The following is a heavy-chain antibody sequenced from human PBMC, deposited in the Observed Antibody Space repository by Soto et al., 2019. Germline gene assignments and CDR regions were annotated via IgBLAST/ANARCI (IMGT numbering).Heavy chain of an antibody. V-gene: IGHV1-69*06. Sequence: SVKVSCKVSGSRFSNYVISCVRQAPGHVLEWLGRIIPIFNSTKYVQNFQGRVTITADKSTSTASLELSSLRSDDTAVYYCAREGRGKKAGYNGLVSLGYWGQGTLVTVSS. J-gene: IGHJ4*02. CDR1: GSRFSNYV. CDR3: AREGRGKKAGYNGLVSLGY. D-gene: IGHD2-2*02. CDR2: IIPIFNST.